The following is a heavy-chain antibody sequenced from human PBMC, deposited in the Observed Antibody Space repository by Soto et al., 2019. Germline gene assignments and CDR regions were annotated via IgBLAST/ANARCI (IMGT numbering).Heavy chain of an antibody. V-gene: IGHV3-33*01. J-gene: IGHJ6*02. CDR2: IWYDGSNK. CDR3: ARDHSGSGSYYTPYYYYYGMDV. Sequence: GGSLRLSCAASGFTFSSYGMHWVRQAPGKGLEWVAVIWYDGSNKYYADSVKGRFTISRDNSKNTLYLQMNSLRAEDTAVYYCARDHSGSGSYYTPYYYYYGMDVWGQGTTVTVSS. CDR1: GFTFSSYG. D-gene: IGHD3-10*01.